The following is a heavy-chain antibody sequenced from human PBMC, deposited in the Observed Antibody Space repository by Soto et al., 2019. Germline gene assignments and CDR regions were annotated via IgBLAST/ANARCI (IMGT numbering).Heavy chain of an antibody. V-gene: IGHV1-2*04. CDR3: AREISDTAMVTTSNYYYGMDV. Sequence: GASVKVSCKASGYTFTSSVISWLRQAPGQGLEWMGWINTNSGGTNYAQKFQGWVTMTRDTSISTAYMELSRLRSDDTAVYYCAREISDTAMVTTSNYYYGMDVWGQGTTVTVSS. D-gene: IGHD5-18*01. CDR1: GYTFTSSV. CDR2: INTNSGGT. J-gene: IGHJ6*02.